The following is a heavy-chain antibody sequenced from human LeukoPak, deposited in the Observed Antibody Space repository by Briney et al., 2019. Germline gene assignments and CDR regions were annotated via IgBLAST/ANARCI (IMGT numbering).Heavy chain of an antibody. Sequence: GGSLRLSCTASGFTVSSNYMTWVRQAPGKGLEWVSVLYSGGSTYYADSVKGRFTISRDNSKNTLYLQMNSLRAEDTAVYYCARDLRYWGQGTLVTVSS. V-gene: IGHV3-66*01. CDR3: ARDLRY. CDR2: LYSGGST. D-gene: IGHD5/OR15-5a*01. J-gene: IGHJ4*02. CDR1: GFTVSSNY.